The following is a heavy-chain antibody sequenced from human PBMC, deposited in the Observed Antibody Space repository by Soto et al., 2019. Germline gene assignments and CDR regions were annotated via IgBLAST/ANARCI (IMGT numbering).Heavy chain of an antibody. CDR3: AARDSGWLLFTPLSLRG. D-gene: IGHD3-9*01. CDR1: GFTFSSYA. CDR2: ISGSGGST. J-gene: IGHJ4*02. V-gene: IGHV3-23*01. Sequence: GGSLRLSCAASGFTFSSYAMSWVRQSPGKGLERVSAISGSGGSTYYAYSVKGRFTISRDNSKNTLYLQMNSLTAEDTAVYYWAARDSGWLLFTPLSLRGWGKGTLVTV.